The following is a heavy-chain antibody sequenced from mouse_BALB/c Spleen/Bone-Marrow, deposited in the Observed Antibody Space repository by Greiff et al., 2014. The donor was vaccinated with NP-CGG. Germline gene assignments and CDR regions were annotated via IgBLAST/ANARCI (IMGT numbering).Heavy chain of an antibody. V-gene: IGHV1-69*02. CDR2: IDPSDIYS. Sequence: QVQLQQPGAELVKPGASVKLSCKASGYTFTNYWMHWVKQRPGQGLEWIGEIDPSDIYSNYNQNFKGKATLTVDKSSSTAYMQLTSLTSEDSAVYYCARGVVYYYAMDYWGQGTSVTVSS. CDR3: ARGVVYYYAMDY. CDR1: GYTFTNYW. J-gene: IGHJ4*01.